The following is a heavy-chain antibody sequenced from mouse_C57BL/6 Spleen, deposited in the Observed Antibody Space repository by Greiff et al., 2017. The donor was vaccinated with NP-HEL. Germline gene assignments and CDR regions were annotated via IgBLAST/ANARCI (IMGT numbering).Heavy chain of an antibody. D-gene: IGHD1-1*01. CDR2: IYPGDGDT. J-gene: IGHJ4*01. V-gene: IGHV1-82*01. Sequence: VQLQQSGPELVKPGASVKISCKASGYAFSSSWMNWVKQRPGKGLEWIGRIYPGDGDTNYNGKFKGKATLTADKSSSTAYMQLSSLTSEDSAVYFCARWGIITTVVAHYYAMDYWGQGTSVTVSS. CDR1: GYAFSSSW. CDR3: ARWGIITTVVAHYYAMDY.